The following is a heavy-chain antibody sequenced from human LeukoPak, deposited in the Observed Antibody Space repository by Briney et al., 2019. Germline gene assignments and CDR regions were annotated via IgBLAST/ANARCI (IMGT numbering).Heavy chain of an antibody. D-gene: IGHD5-18*01. Sequence: GRSLRLSCAASGFTFDDYAMGWVRQAPGKGLEWASGIRWNSGSIGYADSVKGRFTISRDNAKNSLYLQMNSLRAKDMALYYCAKDIAGGYSYGYDAFDIWGQGTMVTVSS. V-gene: IGHV3-9*03. J-gene: IGHJ3*02. CDR1: GFTFDDYA. CDR3: AKDIAGGYSYGYDAFDI. CDR2: IRWNSGSI.